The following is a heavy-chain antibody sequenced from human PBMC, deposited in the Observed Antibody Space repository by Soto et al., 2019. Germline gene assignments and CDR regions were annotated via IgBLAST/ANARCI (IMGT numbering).Heavy chain of an antibody. Sequence: QVQLVESGGGVVQPGRSLRLSCAASGFTFSSYAVHWVRQAPGKGLEWLAVISYDGSNKYYADSVKGRFTISRDNSKNMLYLQMNSLRAEDTAVYYCARVIGAAAIDYWGQGTLVTVST. J-gene: IGHJ4*02. CDR1: GFTFSSYA. D-gene: IGHD2-15*01. V-gene: IGHV3-30-3*01. CDR3: ARVIGAAAIDY. CDR2: ISYDGSNK.